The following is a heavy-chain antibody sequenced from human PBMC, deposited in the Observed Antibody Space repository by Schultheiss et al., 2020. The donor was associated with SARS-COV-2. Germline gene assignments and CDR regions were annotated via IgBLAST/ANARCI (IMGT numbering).Heavy chain of an antibody. CDR2: INHSGST. CDR1: GGSISSYY. V-gene: IGHV4-34*01. D-gene: IGHD3-22*01. Sequence: SETLSLTCTVSGGSISSYYWSWIRQPPGKGLEWIGEINHSGSTNYNPSLKSRVTISVDTSKNQFSLQLNSVTPEDTAVYYCARAPPSNYYDSSDGNGWFDPWGQGTLVTVSS. CDR3: ARAPPSNYYDSSDGNGWFDP. J-gene: IGHJ5*02.